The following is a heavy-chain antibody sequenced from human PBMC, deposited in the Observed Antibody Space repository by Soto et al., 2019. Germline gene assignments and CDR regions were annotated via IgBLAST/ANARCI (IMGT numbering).Heavy chain of an antibody. D-gene: IGHD1-26*01. CDR1: GFVFRNYG. J-gene: IGHJ6*02. V-gene: IGHV3-30*18. Sequence: PGGSLRLSCVVSGFVFRNYGMHWVRQAPGRGLEWVAAISYQGTDQYYADSVKGRFEVSRDDSANTLSLQMNNLRVEDTAVYYCAKDLIVPGPLAGMDAWAQGTTVTVSS. CDR2: ISYQGTDQ. CDR3: AKDLIVPGPLAGMDA.